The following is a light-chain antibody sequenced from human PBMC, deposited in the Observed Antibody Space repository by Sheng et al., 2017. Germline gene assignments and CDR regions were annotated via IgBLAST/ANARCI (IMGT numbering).Light chain of an antibody. V-gene: IGKV3-11*01. J-gene: IGKJ4*01. CDR3: QQCSIWPLT. Sequence: EIVLTQSPGTLSLSPGERATLSCRASQTISSSYLAWYQQKPGQPPRLLFYDASNRATGIPPRFVGSGSGTDFTLTISSLEPEDSAVYYCQQCSIWPLTFGGGTKVEIK. CDR2: DAS. CDR1: QTISSSY.